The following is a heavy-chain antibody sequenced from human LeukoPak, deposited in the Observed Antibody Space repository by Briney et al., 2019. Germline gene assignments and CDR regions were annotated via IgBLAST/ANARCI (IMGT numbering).Heavy chain of an antibody. V-gene: IGHV3-23*01. Sequence: PGGSLRLSCAASGFTFSSYAMTWVRQAPGKGLEWVSAISGSGGSTYYADSVKGRFTISRDNSKNTLNLQMNSLRAEDTAVYYCAKDIFADYRGDAFDIWGQGTMVTVSS. CDR1: GFTFSSYA. D-gene: IGHD4-11*01. J-gene: IGHJ3*02. CDR3: AKDIFADYRGDAFDI. CDR2: ISGSGGST.